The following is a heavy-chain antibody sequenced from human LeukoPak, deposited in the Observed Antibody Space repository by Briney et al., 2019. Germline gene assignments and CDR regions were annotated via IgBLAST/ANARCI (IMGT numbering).Heavy chain of an antibody. V-gene: IGHV3-53*05. Sequence: GGSLRLSCAASGFTVSDFYMSWVRQAPGKGLEWVSLIYVSGDTYHTDSVKGRFTISRDTSENTPYLQMNSLRVEDTAVYYCARDRLQYFDYWGQGTLVTVSS. D-gene: IGHD3-16*01. CDR3: ARDRLQYFDY. CDR1: GFTVSDFY. J-gene: IGHJ4*02. CDR2: IYVSGDT.